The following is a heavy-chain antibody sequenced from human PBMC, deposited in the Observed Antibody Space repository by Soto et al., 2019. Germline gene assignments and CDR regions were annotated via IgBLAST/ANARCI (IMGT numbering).Heavy chain of an antibody. CDR2: ISGSGGST. D-gene: IGHD3-3*01. CDR1: GFTFSSYA. Sequence: GGSLRLSCAASGFTFSSYAMSWVRQAPGKGLEWVSAISGSGGSTYYADSVRGRFTISRDNSKNTLYLQMNSLRAEAKAVYYCANDYDRWRGPEFEKLFDEWGEGAQVTVSS. V-gene: IGHV3-23*01. CDR3: ANDYDRWRGPEFEKLFDE. J-gene: IGHJ4*02.